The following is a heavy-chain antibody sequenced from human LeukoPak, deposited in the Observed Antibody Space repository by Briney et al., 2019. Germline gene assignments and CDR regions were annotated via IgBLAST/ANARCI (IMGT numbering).Heavy chain of an antibody. Sequence: PGGSLRLSCAASGFTFSSYWMSWVRQAPGKGLEWVANIKQDGSEKYYVDSVKGRFTISRDNAKNSLFLQMNSLTVEDTAVYYCARAIRGSAVDTGDRWGQGTLVTV. CDR1: GFTFSSYW. V-gene: IGHV3-7*01. D-gene: IGHD3-10*01. CDR3: ARAIRGSAVDTGDR. J-gene: IGHJ4*02. CDR2: IKQDGSEK.